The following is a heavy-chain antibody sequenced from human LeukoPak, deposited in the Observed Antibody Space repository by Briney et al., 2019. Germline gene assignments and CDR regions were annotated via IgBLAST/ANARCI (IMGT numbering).Heavy chain of an antibody. Sequence: PGGSLRLSCAASGFTFSSYAMHWVRQAPGKGLEWVAVISYDGSNKYCADSVKGRFTISRDNSKNTLYLQMNSLRAEDTAVYYCARAHIVVVPAASFDYWGQGTLVTVSS. CDR3: ARAHIVVVPAASFDY. D-gene: IGHD2-2*01. CDR2: ISYDGSNK. J-gene: IGHJ4*02. V-gene: IGHV3-30-3*01. CDR1: GFTFSSYA.